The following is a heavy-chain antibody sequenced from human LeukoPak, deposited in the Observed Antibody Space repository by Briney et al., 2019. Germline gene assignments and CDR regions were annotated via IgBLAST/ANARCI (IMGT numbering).Heavy chain of an antibody. J-gene: IGHJ4*02. CDR2: ISSSGSTI. D-gene: IGHD4/OR15-4a*01. Sequence: GGSLRLSCAASGFTFSAYEMNWVRQAPGKGLEWVSYISSSGSTIYYADSLKGRFTISRDNAKNLLYLQMNSLRAEDTAVYYCTSKGAALNYFAYCGQGTLVTVSS. CDR1: GFTFSAYE. V-gene: IGHV3-48*03. CDR3: TSKGAALNYFAY.